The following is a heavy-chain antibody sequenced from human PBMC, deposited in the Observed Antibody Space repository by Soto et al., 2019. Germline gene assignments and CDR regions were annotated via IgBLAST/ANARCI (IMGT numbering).Heavy chain of an antibody. CDR3: ARGGDSSGSWPRY. CDR2: VSSSSSYI. CDR1: GFTFSSYS. V-gene: IGHV3-21*01. J-gene: IGHJ4*02. Sequence: EVQLVQSGGGLVKPGGSLRLSCAASGFTFSSYSMNWVRQAPGKGLEWVSSVSSSSSYIYYADSLKGRFTISRDNAKNSLYLQMNSLRVEDTAVYYCARGGDSSGSWPRYWGQGTLVTASS. D-gene: IGHD3-22*01.